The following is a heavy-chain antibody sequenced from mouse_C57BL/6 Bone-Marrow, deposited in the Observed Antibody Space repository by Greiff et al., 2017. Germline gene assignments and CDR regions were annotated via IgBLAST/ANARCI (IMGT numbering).Heavy chain of an antibody. V-gene: IGHV14-2*01. D-gene: IGHD1-1*01. CDR1: GFNIKDYY. CDR2: IDPEDGET. Sequence: VQLKQSGAELVKPGASVKLSCTASGFNIKDYYMHWVKQRTEQGLEWIGRIDPEDGETKYAPKFQGKATITADTSSNTAYLQLSSLTSEDTAVYYCVPYYYGSSYDHYYAMDYWGQGTSVTVSS. J-gene: IGHJ4*01. CDR3: VPYYYGSSYDHYYAMDY.